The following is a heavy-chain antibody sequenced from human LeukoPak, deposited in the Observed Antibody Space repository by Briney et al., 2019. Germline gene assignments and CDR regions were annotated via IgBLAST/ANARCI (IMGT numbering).Heavy chain of an antibody. D-gene: IGHD5-12*01. CDR2: IYYSGST. Sequence: SETLSLTCTVSGGSISSYYWSWIRQPPGKGLEWIGYIYYSGSTNYNPSLKSRVTISVDTSKNQFSLKLSSVTAADTAVYYCARDGGSGYYNYFDYWGQGTLVTVSS. J-gene: IGHJ4*02. CDR1: GGSISSYY. V-gene: IGHV4-59*01. CDR3: ARDGGSGYYNYFDY.